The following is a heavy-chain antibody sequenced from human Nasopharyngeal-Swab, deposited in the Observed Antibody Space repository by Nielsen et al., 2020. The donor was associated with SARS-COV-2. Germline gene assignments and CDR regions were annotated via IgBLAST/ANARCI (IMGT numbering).Heavy chain of an antibody. CDR3: AKWGYYDSSGYLDY. CDR2: ISGSGGST. CDR1: GFTFSSYA. J-gene: IGHJ4*02. Sequence: GESLKISCAASGFTFSSYAMSWVRQAPGKGLEWVSAISGSGGSTYYADSVKGRFTISRDNSENTLYLQMNSLRAEDTAVYYCAKWGYYDSSGYLDYWGQGTLVTVSS. D-gene: IGHD3-22*01. V-gene: IGHV3-23*01.